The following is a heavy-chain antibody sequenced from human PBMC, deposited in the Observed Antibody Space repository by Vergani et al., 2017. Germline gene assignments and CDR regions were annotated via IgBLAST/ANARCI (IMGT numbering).Heavy chain of an antibody. Sequence: QVQLVQSGAEVKKPGASVKVSCKASGYTFTSYAMHWVRQAPGQRLEWMGWINAGNGNTKYSQKFQGRVTITRDTSASTAYMELSSLRSEDTAVYYCARDPDYGDYGVHWFDPWGQGTLVTVSS. J-gene: IGHJ5*02. V-gene: IGHV1-3*01. D-gene: IGHD4-17*01. CDR2: INAGNGNT. CDR3: ARDPDYGDYGVHWFDP. CDR1: GYTFTSYA.